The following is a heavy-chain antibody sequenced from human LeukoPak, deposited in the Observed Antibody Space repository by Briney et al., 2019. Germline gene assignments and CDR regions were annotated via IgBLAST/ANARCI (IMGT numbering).Heavy chain of an antibody. CDR2: IYYSGST. J-gene: IGHJ4*02. Sequence: SETLSLTCTVSGGSISSSSYYWGWIRQPPGKGLEWIGYIYYSGSTYYNPSLKSRVTISVDTSKNQFSLKLSSVTAADTAVYYCARSLGARPGYWGQGTLVTVSS. V-gene: IGHV4-31*03. D-gene: IGHD1-26*01. CDR3: ARSLGARPGY. CDR1: GGSISSSSYY.